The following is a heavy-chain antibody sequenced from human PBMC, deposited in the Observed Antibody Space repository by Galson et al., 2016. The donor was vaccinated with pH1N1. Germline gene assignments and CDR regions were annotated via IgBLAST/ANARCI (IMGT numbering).Heavy chain of an antibody. CDR1: GFTFRNHV. Sequence: SLRLSCAASGFTFRNHVMSWVRQAPGKGPEWVSVITASGDDTFYGHSVKGRFTISRDNSRSTVSLQMNSLRADDTAVYYCVTRRPTTTPGVIDYWGHGTLVTVS. D-gene: IGHD1-1*01. CDR2: ITASGDDT. CDR3: VTRRPTTTPGVIDY. V-gene: IGHV3-23*01. J-gene: IGHJ4*01.